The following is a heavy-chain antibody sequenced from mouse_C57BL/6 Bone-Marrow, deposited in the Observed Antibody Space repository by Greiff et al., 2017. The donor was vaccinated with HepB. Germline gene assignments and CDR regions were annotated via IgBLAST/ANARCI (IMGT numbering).Heavy chain of an antibody. J-gene: IGHJ2*01. V-gene: IGHV1-82*01. CDR3: ARAEGNGYYNDD. CDR2: IYPGDGDT. CDR1: GYAFSSSW. Sequence: VQRVESGPELVKPGASVKISCKASGYAFSSSWMNWVKQRPGKGLEWIGRIYPGDGDTNYNGKFKGKATLTADKASSTAYMQLSSLTSEDSAVYFCARAEGNGYYNDDGGQGTTLTVSS. D-gene: IGHD2-2*01.